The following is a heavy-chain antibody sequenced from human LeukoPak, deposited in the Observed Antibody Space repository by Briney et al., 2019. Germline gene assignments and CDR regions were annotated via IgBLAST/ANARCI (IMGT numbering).Heavy chain of an antibody. J-gene: IGHJ5*02. Sequence: SVKVSCKASGGTFSRYTISWVRQAPGQGLEWMGRIIPILGIANYAQKFQGRVTITADKSTSTAYMELSSLRSEDTAVYYCARDQQGDSSSWYWGNNWFDPWGQGTLVTVSS. D-gene: IGHD6-13*01. CDR1: GGTFSRYT. V-gene: IGHV1-69*04. CDR3: ARDQQGDSSSWYWGNNWFDP. CDR2: IIPILGIA.